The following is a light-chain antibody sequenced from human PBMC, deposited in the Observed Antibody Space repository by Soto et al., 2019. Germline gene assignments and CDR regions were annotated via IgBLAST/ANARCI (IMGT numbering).Light chain of an antibody. CDR1: QILVYSDGNTY. Sequence: DVVITHSPLYLSVTLVHPASISFMSSQILVYSDGNTYLNWFQQRPGQPPRRLIFGASSRATGIPDRFSGSGSGTDFTLTISRLEPEDFALYYCQKYGGSPINFGLGTRLEIK. J-gene: IGKJ5*01. CDR2: GAS. CDR3: QKYGGSPIN. V-gene: IGKV2-30*01.